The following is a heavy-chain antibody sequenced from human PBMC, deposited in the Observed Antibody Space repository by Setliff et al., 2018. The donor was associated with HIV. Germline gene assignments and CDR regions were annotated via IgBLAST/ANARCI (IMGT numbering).Heavy chain of an antibody. CDR1: DGSLSSYY. D-gene: IGHD2-15*01. CDR2: INDSGTT. CDR3: ARGPIRYSSGVRWFLGVESWYSGIDY. V-gene: IGHV4-34*01. J-gene: IGHJ4*02. Sequence: SETLSLTCAVYDGSLSSYYWSWIRQSTGKGLEWIGEINDSGTTNYNPSLESRVTMLIDMSKDQLSLNLRSVTAADTAVYFCARGPIRYSSGVRWFLGVESWYSGIDYWGQGTRGTVSS.